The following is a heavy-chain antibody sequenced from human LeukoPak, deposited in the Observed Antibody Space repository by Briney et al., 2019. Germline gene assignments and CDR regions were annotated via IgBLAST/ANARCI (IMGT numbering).Heavy chain of an antibody. CDR1: GGSISSGGYY. CDR2: IYYSGST. V-gene: IGHV4-31*03. D-gene: IGHD4-17*01. J-gene: IGHJ3*02. CDR3: ATGTVTTNGGAFDI. Sequence: PSETLSLTCTVSGGSISSGGYYWSWIRQHPGKGLEWIGYIYYSGSTYYNPSLKSRVTISVDTSKNQFSLKLNSVTAADTAVYYCATGTVTTNGGAFDIWGQGTMVTVSS.